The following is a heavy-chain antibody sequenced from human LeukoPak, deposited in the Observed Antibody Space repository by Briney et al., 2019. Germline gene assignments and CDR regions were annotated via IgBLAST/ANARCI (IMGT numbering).Heavy chain of an antibody. J-gene: IGHJ4*02. V-gene: IGHV4-59*08. CDR2: IYSTGSA. Sequence: SETLSLTCTVSGGSLSSYYWSWIRQPPGKGLEWIGYIYSTGSANYNPSLKSRVTLSVDTSKNQFSLKLNSVTAADTAVYYCARMGGYSGYATHWGQGTLVTVSS. CDR1: GGSLSSYY. D-gene: IGHD5-12*01. CDR3: ARMGGYSGYATH.